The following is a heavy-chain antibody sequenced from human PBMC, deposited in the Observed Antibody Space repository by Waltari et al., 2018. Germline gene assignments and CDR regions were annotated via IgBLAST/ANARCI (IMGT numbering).Heavy chain of an antibody. Sequence: QVQLHQWGAGLLKPSETLSLTCAVYGGSLSGYYWSWIRQPPGKGLEWIGEINHSGRTNYNPSLKRRVTISVDTSKNQFSLKLSSVTAADTAVYSCASTAGLVPGNWYFDLWGRGTLVTVSS. CDR2: INHSGRT. CDR3: ASTAGLVPGNWYFDL. CDR1: GGSLSGYY. J-gene: IGHJ2*01. V-gene: IGHV4-34*01. D-gene: IGHD6-6*01.